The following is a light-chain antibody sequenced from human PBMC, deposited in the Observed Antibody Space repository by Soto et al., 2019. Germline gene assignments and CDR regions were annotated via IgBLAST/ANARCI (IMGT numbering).Light chain of an antibody. CDR2: DVS. CDR3: SSYTRSNTLL. V-gene: IGLV2-14*03. CDR1: SSDVGGYDF. Sequence: QSALTQPASVPGSPGQSITISCTGSSSDVGGYDFVSWYQHHPGKAPKLIIYDVSDRPLGVSNRFSGSKSANTASLTISGLQAEDEADYYCSSYTRSNTLLFGGGTKLTVL. J-gene: IGLJ2*01.